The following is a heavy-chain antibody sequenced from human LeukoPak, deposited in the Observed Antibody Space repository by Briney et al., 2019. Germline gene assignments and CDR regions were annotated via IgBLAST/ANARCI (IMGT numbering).Heavy chain of an antibody. CDR1: GGSISSYY. J-gene: IGHJ5*02. D-gene: IGHD5-24*01. V-gene: IGHV4-59*08. CDR3: ARHGFRGDGYNWAANWFDP. Sequence: SETLSLTCTVSGGSISSYYWSWIRQPPGKGLEWIGYIYYSGSTNYNPSLKSRVTISVDTSKNQFSLKLSSVTAADTAVYYCARHGFRGDGYNWAANWFDPWGQGTLVTVPS. CDR2: IYYSGST.